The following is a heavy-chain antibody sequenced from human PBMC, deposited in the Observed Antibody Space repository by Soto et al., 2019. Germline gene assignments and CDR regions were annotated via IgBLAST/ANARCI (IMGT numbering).Heavy chain of an antibody. V-gene: IGHV3-9*01. CDR3: AKDRTTIFGVVIGAFGMDV. CDR2: ISWNSGSI. J-gene: IGHJ6*02. CDR1: GFTFDDYA. D-gene: IGHD3-3*01. Sequence: PGGSLSLSCAASGFTFDDYAMHWVRQAPGKGLEWVSGISWNSGSIGYADSVKGRFTISRDNAKNSLYLQMNSLRAEDTALYYCAKDRTTIFGVVIGAFGMDVWGQGTTVTVSS.